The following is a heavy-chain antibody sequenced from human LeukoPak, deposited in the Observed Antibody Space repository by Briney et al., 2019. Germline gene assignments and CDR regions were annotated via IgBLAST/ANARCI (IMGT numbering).Heavy chain of an antibody. CDR1: GFTFSSYG. CDR2: IRYDGSNK. CDR3: AKDPYYDSSGTLY. J-gene: IGHJ1*01. V-gene: IGHV3-30*02. Sequence: GGSLRLSCAASGFTFSSYGMHWVRQAPGKGLEWVAFIRYDGSNKYYADSVKGRFTISRDNSKNTLYLQMNSLRAEDTAVYYCAKDPYYDSSGTLYWGQGTLVTVSS. D-gene: IGHD3-22*01.